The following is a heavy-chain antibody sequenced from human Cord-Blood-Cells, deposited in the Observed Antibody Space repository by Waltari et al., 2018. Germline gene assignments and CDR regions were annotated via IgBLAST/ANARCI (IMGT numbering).Heavy chain of an antibody. Sequence: QVQLQQWGAGLLKPSETLSLTCAVYGGSFSGYYWSWIGTPPGKGVEWIGEINHSGSTNYNPSLKSRVTISVDTSKNQFSLKLSSVTAADTAVYYCARFSGVTIFGVVIMSDAFDIWGQGTMVTVSS. CDR2: INHSGST. D-gene: IGHD3-3*01. CDR3: ARFSGVTIFGVVIMSDAFDI. CDR1: GGSFSGYY. J-gene: IGHJ3*02. V-gene: IGHV4-34*01.